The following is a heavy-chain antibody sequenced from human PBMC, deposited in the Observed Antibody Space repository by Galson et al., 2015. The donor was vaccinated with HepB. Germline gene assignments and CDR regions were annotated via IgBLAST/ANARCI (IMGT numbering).Heavy chain of an antibody. D-gene: IGHD3-22*01. V-gene: IGHV1-58*01. CDR1: GFTFTSSA. J-gene: IGHJ4*02. Sequence: SVKVSCKASGFTFTSSAVQWVRQARGQRLEWIGWIVVGSGNTNYAQKFQERVTITRDMSTSTAYMELSSLRSEDTAVYYCAADLNDSSGYYPLKYWGQGTLVTVSS. CDR2: IVVGSGNT. CDR3: AADLNDSSGYYPLKY.